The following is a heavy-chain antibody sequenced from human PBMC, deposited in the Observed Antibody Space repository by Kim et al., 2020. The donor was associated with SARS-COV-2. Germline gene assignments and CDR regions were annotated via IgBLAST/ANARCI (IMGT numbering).Heavy chain of an antibody. CDR1: GGSISSYY. Sequence: SETLSLTCTVSGGSISSYYWSWIRQPPGKGLEWIGYIYYSGSTNYNPSLKSRVTISVDTSNNHFSLKLSSVTAADTAVYYCARYRSSWYLFDYWGQGTLVTVSP. J-gene: IGHJ4*02. CDR3: ARYRSSWYLFDY. V-gene: IGHV4-59*01. D-gene: IGHD6-13*01. CDR2: IYYSGST.